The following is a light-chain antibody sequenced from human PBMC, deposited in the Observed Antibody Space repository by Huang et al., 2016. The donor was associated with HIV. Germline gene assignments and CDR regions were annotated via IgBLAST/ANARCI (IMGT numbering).Light chain of an antibody. CDR3: MQGLQTPPT. Sequence: DIVMTQSPLSLSVTLGEPASISCKSNPSLFYSNGYKYLDWYLQKPGQSPQLLIFLVSDWASGVPDRFSGIGTGVDFTLTISRLEAEDVVVYYCMQGLQTPPTFGQGTKVEI. CDR2: LVS. CDR1: PSLFYSNGYKY. J-gene: IGKJ1*01. V-gene: IGKV2-28*01.